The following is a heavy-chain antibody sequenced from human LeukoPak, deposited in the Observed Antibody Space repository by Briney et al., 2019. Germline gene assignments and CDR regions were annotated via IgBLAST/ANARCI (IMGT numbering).Heavy chain of an antibody. CDR3: ARVIYRSGFWADI. V-gene: IGHV3-11*01. J-gene: IGHJ3*02. CDR1: EFTFSDYY. Sequence: PGGSLRLSCAASEFTFSDYYMGWICQAPGKGLEWVSHISGGGRTIYYADSVKGRFTVSRDNAKKSLFLQMNSLRAEDTAVYYCARVIYRSGFWADIWGQGTMVTVSS. D-gene: IGHD3-10*01. CDR2: ISGGGRTI.